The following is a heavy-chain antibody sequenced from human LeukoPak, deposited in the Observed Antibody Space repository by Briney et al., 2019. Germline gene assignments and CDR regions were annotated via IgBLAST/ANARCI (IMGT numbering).Heavy chain of an antibody. Sequence: SGGSLRLSCAASGFSFDTYAMGWVRQTPGKGLQWVSIISDTGGNTYYADSVKGRFTISRDNSKNTLYLQMNSLRAEDTAVYYCARDFPPSRYDSSGYHGDYWGQGTLVTVSS. CDR2: ISDTGGNT. CDR3: ARDFPPSRYDSSGYHGDY. V-gene: IGHV3-23*01. J-gene: IGHJ4*02. CDR1: GFSFDTYA. D-gene: IGHD3-22*01.